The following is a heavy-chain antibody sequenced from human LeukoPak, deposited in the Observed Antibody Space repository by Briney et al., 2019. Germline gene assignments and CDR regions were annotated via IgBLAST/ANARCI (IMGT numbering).Heavy chain of an antibody. Sequence: WVANLKEDGSEKYYVDSVKGRFTISRDNAKNTLYLQMNSLRAEDTAVYYCAREEGATDLWGQGTLVTVSS. V-gene: IGHV3-7*01. J-gene: IGHJ4*02. D-gene: IGHD1-26*01. CDR2: LKEDGSEK. CDR3: AREEGATDL.